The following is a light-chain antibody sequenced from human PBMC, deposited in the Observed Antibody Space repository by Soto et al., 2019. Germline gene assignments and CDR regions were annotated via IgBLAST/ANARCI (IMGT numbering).Light chain of an antibody. V-gene: IGLV2-14*03. CDR3: SSYSTISNLV. CDR1: NTDVGAYDY. Sequence: QSALTQPASVSGSPGQSITISCSGTNTDVGAYDYVSWYQQHPGKAPKLILYDVINRPSGVSDRFSGSKSGNTDSLTISGLQAEDEAEYFCSSYSTISNLVFGTGTKLTVL. J-gene: IGLJ1*01. CDR2: DVI.